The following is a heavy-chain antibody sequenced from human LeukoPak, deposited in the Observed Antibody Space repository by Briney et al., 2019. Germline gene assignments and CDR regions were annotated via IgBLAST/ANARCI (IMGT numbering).Heavy chain of an antibody. Sequence: ASVKVSCKASGYTFNNYYIHWVRQAPGQGLEWMGIIIPSGGSTNYAQKFQGRVSMTRDTSTSTVYMELKSLKSGDTAVYYCARERSGGDLDYWGQGTLVTVSS. V-gene: IGHV1-46*02. CDR1: GYTFNNYY. CDR3: ARERSGGDLDY. J-gene: IGHJ4*02. CDR2: IIPSGGST. D-gene: IGHD3-16*01.